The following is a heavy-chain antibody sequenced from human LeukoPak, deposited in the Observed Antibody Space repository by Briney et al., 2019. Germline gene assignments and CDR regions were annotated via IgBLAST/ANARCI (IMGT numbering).Heavy chain of an antibody. CDR1: GGSISSSNW. V-gene: IGHV4-4*02. D-gene: IGHD6-19*01. CDR3: ARDGAVASLGY. J-gene: IGHJ4*02. Sequence: GTLCLTCAVSGGSISSSNWWSWLRQPPGKGLEWIGEIYHSGSTNYNPSLKSRVTISVDKSKNQFSLKLSSVTAADTAVYYCARDGAVASLGYWGPGNLGSVSS. CDR2: IYHSGST.